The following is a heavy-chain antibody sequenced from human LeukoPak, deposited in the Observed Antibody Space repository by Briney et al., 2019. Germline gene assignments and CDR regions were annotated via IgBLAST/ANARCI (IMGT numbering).Heavy chain of an antibody. CDR3: ARHRYYNILTDNWFDP. CDR1: GGSISSSSYY. D-gene: IGHD3-9*01. Sequence: ASETLSLTCTVSGGSISSSSYYWGWIRQPPGKRLEWIGSMYHSGSTYYNPSLKSRVTTSVDTSKNQFSLELSSVTAADTAVYYCARHRYYNILTDNWFDPWGQGTLVTVSS. J-gene: IGHJ5*02. CDR2: MYHSGST. V-gene: IGHV4-39*01.